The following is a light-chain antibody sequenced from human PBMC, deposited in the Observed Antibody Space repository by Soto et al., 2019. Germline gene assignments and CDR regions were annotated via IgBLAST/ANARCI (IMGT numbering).Light chain of an antibody. Sequence: SYELTQPPSVSVAPGKTARITCGGNNIGSKSVHWCQQKPGQAPVLVIYYDSDRPSGIPERFSGSNSGNTATLTISRVEAGDEADYYCQVWDSSSDLGVFGGGTKLTVL. V-gene: IGLV3-21*04. J-gene: IGLJ2*01. CDR1: NIGSKS. CDR2: YDS. CDR3: QVWDSSSDLGV.